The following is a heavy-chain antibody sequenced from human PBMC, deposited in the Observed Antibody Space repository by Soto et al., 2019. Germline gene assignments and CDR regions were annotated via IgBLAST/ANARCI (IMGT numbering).Heavy chain of an antibody. Sequence: QVQLVQSGAEVKKPGASVKVSCKASGYTFTSYGISWVRQAPGQGLEWMGWISAYNGNTNYAQKLQGRVTMTTDTSTSTANMELRSLRSDDTAVYYCARLEDIRGTAYYYMDVWGKGTTVTVSS. CDR1: GYTFTSYG. CDR2: ISAYNGNT. D-gene: IGHD2-15*01. V-gene: IGHV1-18*01. CDR3: ARLEDIRGTAYYYMDV. J-gene: IGHJ6*03.